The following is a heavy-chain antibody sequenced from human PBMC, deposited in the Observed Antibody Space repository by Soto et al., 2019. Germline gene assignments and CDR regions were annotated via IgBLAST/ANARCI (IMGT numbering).Heavy chain of an antibody. CDR2: ISYDGSNK. Sequence: GGSLRLSCAASGFTFSAYGIHWVRQAPGKGLEWVAVISYDGSNKYYADSVKGRFTISRDNSKNTLYLQMNSLRAEDTAVYYCARDGPVRFLECLYDYGMDVWGQGTTVTVSS. CDR1: GFTFSAYG. J-gene: IGHJ6*02. CDR3: ARDGPVRFLECLYDYGMDV. D-gene: IGHD3-3*01. V-gene: IGHV3-30*03.